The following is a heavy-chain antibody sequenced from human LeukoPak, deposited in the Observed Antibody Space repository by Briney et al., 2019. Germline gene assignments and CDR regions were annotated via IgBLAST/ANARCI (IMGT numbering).Heavy chain of an antibody. D-gene: IGHD6-13*01. J-gene: IGHJ5*02. Sequence: ASVKVSCKASGYTFTGYYMHWVRQAPGQGLEWMGWINPNSGGTNYAQKFQGRVTMTRDTSISTAYMEPSRLRSDDTAVYYCARDGEAPLYSSSWYSWFDPWGQGTLVIVSS. CDR3: ARDGEAPLYSSSWYSWFDP. CDR2: INPNSGGT. CDR1: GYTFTGYY. V-gene: IGHV1-2*02.